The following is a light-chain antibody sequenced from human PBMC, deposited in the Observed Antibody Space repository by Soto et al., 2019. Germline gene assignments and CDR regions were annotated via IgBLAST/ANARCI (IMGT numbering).Light chain of an antibody. J-gene: IGKJ1*01. Sequence: FILTQSPGTLSLSPWERATLSCRASQSVSSSYLAWYQQRPGQAPRLVIYGASYRAAGVPDRFSGSGSGTHFTLTISRLEPEDFAVYYCQQYGSSPRTFGQGTKVDIK. V-gene: IGKV3-20*01. CDR3: QQYGSSPRT. CDR1: QSVSSSY. CDR2: GAS.